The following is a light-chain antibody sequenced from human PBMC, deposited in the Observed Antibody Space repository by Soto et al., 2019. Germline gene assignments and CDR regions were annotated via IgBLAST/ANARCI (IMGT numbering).Light chain of an antibody. V-gene: IGLV1-44*01. CDR1: GTNIGSNS. CDR2: SSN. Sequence: QSVLTQPPSASGTPGQRVTISCSGSGTNIGSNSVSWFQQLPGTAPKLLIHSSNEWTSGVPDRFSGSKSGTSASLAISGLQSQDEADYYCAAWDDSLNGFVFGTGTKLTVL. CDR3: AAWDDSLNGFV. J-gene: IGLJ1*01.